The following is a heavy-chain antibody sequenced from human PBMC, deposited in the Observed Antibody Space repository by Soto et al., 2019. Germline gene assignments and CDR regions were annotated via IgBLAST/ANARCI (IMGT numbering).Heavy chain of an antibody. Sequence: ASVNVSCKASGYTFTSYGISWVRQAPGQGLEWMGWISANNGNTNYAQKLQGRVTMTTDTSTSTAYMELRSLRSDDTAVYYCAGSSGWEPNWFDPWGQGTLVNVSS. V-gene: IGHV1-18*01. D-gene: IGHD6-19*01. J-gene: IGHJ5*02. CDR2: ISANNGNT. CDR1: GYTFTSYG. CDR3: AGSSGWEPNWFDP.